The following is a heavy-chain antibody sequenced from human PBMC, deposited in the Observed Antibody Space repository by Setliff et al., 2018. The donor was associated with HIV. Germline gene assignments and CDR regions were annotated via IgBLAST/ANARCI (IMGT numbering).Heavy chain of an antibody. CDR2: IYWNNNK. V-gene: IGHV2-5*01. CDR3: AYSGRQLRGPYFDF. D-gene: IGHD1-1*01. CDR1: GLSLSTSGVG. Sequence: SGPTLVNPTQTLTLTCTFSGLSLSTSGVGVGWIRQSPGKALECLAFIYWNNNKHYSTSLKSRLTVTKDTSKNRVVFTMTNMDPVDTATYYCAYSGRQLRGPYFDFWGQGTPVTVSS. J-gene: IGHJ4*02.